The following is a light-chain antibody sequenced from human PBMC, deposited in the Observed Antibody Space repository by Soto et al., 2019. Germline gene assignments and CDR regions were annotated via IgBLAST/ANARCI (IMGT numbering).Light chain of an antibody. CDR3: QQRSNWPPGYT. Sequence: NQSPATLSVSPGERATLSCRASQSVSSNLAWYQQKPGQAPRLLIYDVSNRAAGIPARFSGSGSGTDFTLTIGSLEPEDFAVYYCQQRSNWPPGYTFGQGTKVDIK. V-gene: IGKV3-11*01. CDR1: QSVSSN. J-gene: IGKJ2*01. CDR2: DVS.